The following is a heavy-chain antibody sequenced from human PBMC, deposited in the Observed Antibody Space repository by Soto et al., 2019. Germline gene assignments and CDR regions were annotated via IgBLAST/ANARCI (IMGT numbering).Heavy chain of an antibody. D-gene: IGHD3-10*01. CDR3: ARAGAALVRGSIGGFDY. CDR2: INHSGTV. Sequence: QVHLQQWGAGLLKPSETLSLTCAVNGGAFNGYYWSWIRQSPGKGLQWLGEINHSGTVDYNPSLKSQVTFSIDTSKKQFSLTLTSVTAADTAVYYCARAGAALVRGSIGGFDYWGQGTLVNVSS. CDR1: GGAFNGYY. J-gene: IGHJ4*02. V-gene: IGHV4-34*01.